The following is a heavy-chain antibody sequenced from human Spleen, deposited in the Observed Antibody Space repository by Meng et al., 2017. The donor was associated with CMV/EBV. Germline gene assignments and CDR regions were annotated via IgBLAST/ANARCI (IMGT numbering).Heavy chain of an antibody. V-gene: IGHV4-39*01. CDR3: ARHKDYETDY. CDR2: ISYSGST. D-gene: IGHD4-17*01. CDR1: GVSIRSSTNY. J-gene: IGHJ4*02. Sequence: CTVSGVSIRSSTNYWGWSRQPPGKGREWIGSISYSGSTYYNPSLKSRVTTSGDTSKNQFSLRLSSVTAADTAVYYCARHKDYETDYWGQGTLVTVSS.